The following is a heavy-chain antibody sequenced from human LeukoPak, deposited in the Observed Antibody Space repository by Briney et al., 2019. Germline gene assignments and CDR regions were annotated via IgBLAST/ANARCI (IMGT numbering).Heavy chain of an antibody. Sequence: GGSLRLSCAASGFTFSSYSMNWVRQAPGKGLEWVSSISSSSSYIYYADSVKGRFTISRDNAKNSLYLQMNSLRAEDTAVYYCAREGTKYYDFGSGTFDYWAQGPLVTVPS. D-gene: IGHD3-3*01. V-gene: IGHV3-21*01. J-gene: IGHJ4*02. CDR1: GFTFSSYS. CDR2: ISSSSSYI. CDR3: AREGTKYYDFGSGTFDY.